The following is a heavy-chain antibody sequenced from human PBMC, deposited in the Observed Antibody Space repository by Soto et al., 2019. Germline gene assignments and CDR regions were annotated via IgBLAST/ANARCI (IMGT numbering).Heavy chain of an antibody. CDR2: ISDRGATT. D-gene: IGHD1-1*01. CDR1: GFSISSNA. CDR3: AKDKPGTTSFDY. V-gene: IGHV3-23*01. J-gene: IGHJ4*02. Sequence: VGSLRLSCAASGFSISSNAMYWVRQAPGKGLEWVSAISDRGATTHYADSVKGRFTISRDTSKNTLYLQLNTLRADDTAVYYCAKDKPGTTSFDYWGQGTLVTV.